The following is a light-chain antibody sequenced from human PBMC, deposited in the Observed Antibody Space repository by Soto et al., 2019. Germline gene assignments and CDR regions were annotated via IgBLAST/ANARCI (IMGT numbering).Light chain of an antibody. CDR3: LQDYNFPWA. CDR2: GAS. V-gene: IGKV1-6*01. J-gene: IGKJ1*01. Sequence: IQMTQSPSSLSASVGDRVTISCRASQGIRSDLAWYQQKPGKVPKLLIYGASKLESGVPSRFSGSGFGTDFTLTISSLQPEDCATYYCLQDYNFPWAFGQGTKVE. CDR1: QGIRSD.